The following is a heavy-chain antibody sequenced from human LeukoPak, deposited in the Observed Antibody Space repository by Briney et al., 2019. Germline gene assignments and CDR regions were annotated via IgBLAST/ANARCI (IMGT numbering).Heavy chain of an antibody. D-gene: IGHD3-10*01. V-gene: IGHV3-23*01. CDR2: ISGSGGST. Sequence: GGSLRLSCAASGFTFSSYAMSWVRQAPGKGLEWVSAISGSGGSTYYADSVKGRFTISRDNSKNTLYLQMNSLRAEDTAVYYCAKAFGVGSGYYYYMDVWGKGTTVTISS. J-gene: IGHJ6*03. CDR3: AKAFGVGSGYYYYMDV. CDR1: GFTFSSYA.